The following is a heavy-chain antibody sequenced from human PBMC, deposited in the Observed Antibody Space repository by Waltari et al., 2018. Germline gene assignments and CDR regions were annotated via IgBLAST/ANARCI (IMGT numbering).Heavy chain of an antibody. CDR2: VYHSWSISSDGLT. V-gene: IGHV4-39*02. Sequence: QLQLQESGPGLVKPSETLSLTCTVSGDSINSGSYYWGWIRQPPGKGLEWMVSVYHSWSISSDGLTYQNPSLKGRVTISLDTSKNQFSLNLDSVTAADTAVYYCARDEEFFRHWGPGTLVTVSS. J-gene: IGHJ1*01. CDR1: GDSINSGSYY. CDR3: ARDEEFFRH.